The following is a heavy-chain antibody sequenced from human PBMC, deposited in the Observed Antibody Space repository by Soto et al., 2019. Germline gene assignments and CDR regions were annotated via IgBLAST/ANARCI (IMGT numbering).Heavy chain of an antibody. J-gene: IGHJ3*02. CDR2: ISYDGSNK. CDR3: ARASSSWLMGAFDI. Sequence: QVQLVESGGGVVQPGRSLRLSCAASGFTFSSYAMHWVRQAPGKGLEWVAVISYDGSNKYYADSVKGRFTISRDNSKNTLYLQMNSLRAEDTAVYYCARASSSWLMGAFDIWGQGTMVTVSS. V-gene: IGHV3-30-3*01. CDR1: GFTFSSYA. D-gene: IGHD6-13*01.